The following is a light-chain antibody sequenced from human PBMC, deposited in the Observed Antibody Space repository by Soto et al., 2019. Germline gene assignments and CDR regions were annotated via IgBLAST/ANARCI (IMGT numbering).Light chain of an antibody. Sequence: QSVLTQPPSASGTPGQRVTISCSGSSSNIGSNTVNWYQQLPGTAPKLLIYSNNQRPSGVPDRFSGSTSGTSASLAISGRQYEDEDDYYCAAWDDSLNGWVFGGGTKLTVL. V-gene: IGLV1-44*01. CDR1: SSNIGSNT. CDR2: SNN. J-gene: IGLJ3*02. CDR3: AAWDDSLNGWV.